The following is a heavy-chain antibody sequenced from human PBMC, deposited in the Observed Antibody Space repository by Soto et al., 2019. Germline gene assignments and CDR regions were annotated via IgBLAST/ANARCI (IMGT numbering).Heavy chain of an antibody. Sequence: GGSLRLSCAASGVTFSSYSMNWVRQAPGKGLEWVSYISSSSSTIYYADSVKGRFTISRDNAKNSLYLQMNSLRDEDTAVYYCARGPSDSSGWNVSWFDPWGQGTLVTVSS. D-gene: IGHD6-19*01. J-gene: IGHJ5*02. CDR1: GVTFSSYS. CDR3: ARGPSDSSGWNVSWFDP. V-gene: IGHV3-48*02. CDR2: ISSSSSTI.